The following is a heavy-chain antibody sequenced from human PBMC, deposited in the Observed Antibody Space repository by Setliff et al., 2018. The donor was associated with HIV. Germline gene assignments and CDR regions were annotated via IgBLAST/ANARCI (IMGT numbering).Heavy chain of an antibody. D-gene: IGHD3-3*01. CDR3: ANGYDFWSGSSKGNFDY. CDR1: GFTFSSYA. Sequence: QPGGSLRLSCAASGFTFSSYAMSWVRQAPGKGLEWVSVISGSGGTTYYADFVKGRFTISRDNSKNTLYLQMISLRAEDTAVYYCANGYDFWSGSSKGNFDYWGQGTLVTVSS. V-gene: IGHV3-23*01. J-gene: IGHJ4*02. CDR2: ISGSGGTT.